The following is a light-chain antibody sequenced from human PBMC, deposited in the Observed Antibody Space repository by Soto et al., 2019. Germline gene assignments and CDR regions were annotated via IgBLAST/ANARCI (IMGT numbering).Light chain of an antibody. CDR3: QQYDSDPLT. CDR2: AAS. V-gene: IGKV1D-16*01. CDR1: QGIGHW. J-gene: IGKJ4*01. Sequence: DFQMTQSPSSLYASVGDRITITCRASQGIGHWVAWYQQKLGKAPKSLIYAASNLQSGVPSRFSGAGSGTDFTLTISSLQPEDFATYYCQQYDSDPLTFGGGTKVEMK.